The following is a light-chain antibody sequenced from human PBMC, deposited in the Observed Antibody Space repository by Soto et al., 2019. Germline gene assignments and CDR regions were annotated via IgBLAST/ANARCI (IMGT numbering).Light chain of an antibody. Sequence: QSALTQPRSVSGSPGQSVTISCTGTSSDVGGDNYVSWYQQHPGKVPKLMIYDVNKRPSGVPDRFSGSKSGNTASLTISGLKAEDEADYYCCSYAGTYSFGLFGGGTKLTVL. CDR2: DVN. CDR3: CSYAGTYSFGL. J-gene: IGLJ2*01. CDR1: SSDVGGDNY. V-gene: IGLV2-11*01.